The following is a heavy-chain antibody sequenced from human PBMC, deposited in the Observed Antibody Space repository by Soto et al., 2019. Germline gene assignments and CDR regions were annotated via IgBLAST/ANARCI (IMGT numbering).Heavy chain of an antibody. Sequence: SETLSLTCTVSGGSVSSGSYYWSWIRQPPGKGLEWIGYIYYRGSTNYNTSLKRRVTKSVDTSKNQFSLKLSSVTAADTAVYYCARDRRYNWNDPNAFDIWGQGTMVTVS. CDR1: GGSVSSGSYY. D-gene: IGHD1-1*01. J-gene: IGHJ3*02. CDR2: IYYRGST. CDR3: ARDRRYNWNDPNAFDI. V-gene: IGHV4-61*01.